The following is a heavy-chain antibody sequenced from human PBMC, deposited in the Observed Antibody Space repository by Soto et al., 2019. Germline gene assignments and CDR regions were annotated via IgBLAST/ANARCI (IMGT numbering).Heavy chain of an antibody. J-gene: IGHJ4*01. Sequence: PGGSLRLSCAASGFTFSSYSMNWVRQAPGKGLEWVSSISSSSSYIYYADSVKGRFTISRDNAKNSLYLQMNSLRAEDTAVYYCARDPYSNTYYYDSSGPDYWGQGTLVTVSS. CDR1: GFTFSSYS. CDR3: ARDPYSNTYYYDSSGPDY. V-gene: IGHV3-21*01. CDR2: ISSSSSYI. D-gene: IGHD3-22*01.